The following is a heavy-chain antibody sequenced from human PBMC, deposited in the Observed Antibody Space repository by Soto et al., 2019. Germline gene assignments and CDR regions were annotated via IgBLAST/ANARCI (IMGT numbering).Heavy chain of an antibody. CDR3: AKEKGSGWHFDY. V-gene: IGHV3-30*18. D-gene: IGHD6-19*01. J-gene: IGHJ4*02. CDR2: ISYDGSNK. Sequence: QVQLVESGGGVVQPGRSLRLSCAASGFTFSSYGMHWVRQAPGKGLEWVAVISYDGSNKYYADSVKGRFTISRDNSKNTLYLQMNSLRAEDTAVYYCAKEKGSGWHFDYWGQGTLVTVSS. CDR1: GFTFSSYG.